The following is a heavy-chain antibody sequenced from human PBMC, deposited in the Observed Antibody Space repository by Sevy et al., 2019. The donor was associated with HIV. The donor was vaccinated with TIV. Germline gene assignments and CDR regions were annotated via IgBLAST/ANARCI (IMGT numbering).Heavy chain of an antibody. CDR3: ARGGYYYDNAAYYALDS. J-gene: IGHJ4*02. CDR2: IWSDGAYQ. V-gene: IGHV3-33*01. D-gene: IGHD3-22*01. CDR1: GFTFSNYA. Sequence: GGSLRLSCAATGFTFSNYAMHCVRQAPGKGMEWVAIIWSDGAYQYHGDSVKGRFTISRDNSKNTLYLQMNNVRVEDTAVYYCARGGYYYDNAAYYALDSWGQGTLVTVSS.